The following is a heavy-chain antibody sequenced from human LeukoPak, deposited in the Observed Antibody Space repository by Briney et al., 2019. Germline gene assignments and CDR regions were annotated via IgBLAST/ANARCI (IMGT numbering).Heavy chain of an antibody. CDR3: ARDYDSSGYYYFDY. CDR1: GFTFSSYS. Sequence: GGSLRLSCAASGFTFSSYSMNWVRQAPGKGLEWVSYISSSSSTIYYADSVKGRFTISRDNAKNSLYLQMNSLRAEDTAVYYCARDYDSSGYYYFDYWGQGTLVTVSS. V-gene: IGHV3-48*01. CDR2: ISSSSSTI. D-gene: IGHD3-22*01. J-gene: IGHJ4*02.